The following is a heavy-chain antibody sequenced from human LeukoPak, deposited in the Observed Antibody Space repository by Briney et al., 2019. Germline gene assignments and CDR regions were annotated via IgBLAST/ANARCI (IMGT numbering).Heavy chain of an antibody. CDR1: GFTFSTYS. D-gene: IGHD1-26*01. CDR2: ISSTSSYI. CDR3: ARDIRPDSVVGATESDAFDI. V-gene: IGHV3-21*01. Sequence: GGSLRLSCAASGFTFSTYSMNWVRQAPGKGLEWVSSISSTSSYIYYADSVKGRFTISRDNAKNSLYLQMNSLRAEDTAVYYCARDIRPDSVVGATESDAFDIWGQGTMVTVSS. J-gene: IGHJ3*02.